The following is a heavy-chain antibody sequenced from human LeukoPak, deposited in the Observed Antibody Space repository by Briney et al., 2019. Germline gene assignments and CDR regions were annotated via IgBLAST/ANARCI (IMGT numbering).Heavy chain of an antibody. J-gene: IGHJ4*02. Sequence: GSSVKVSCKASGGTFSSYAISWVRQAPGQGLEWMGRIIPILGIANYAQKFQGRVTITADKSTSTAYMELSSLRSEDTAVYYCARGIQLWSEDYWGQGTLVTVSS. CDR2: IIPILGIA. V-gene: IGHV1-69*04. D-gene: IGHD5-18*01. CDR3: ARGIQLWSEDY. CDR1: GGTFSSYA.